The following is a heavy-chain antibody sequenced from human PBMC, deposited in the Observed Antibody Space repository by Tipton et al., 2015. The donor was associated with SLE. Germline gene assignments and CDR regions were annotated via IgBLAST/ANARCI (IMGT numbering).Heavy chain of an antibody. J-gene: IGHJ5*02. CDR2: ISGSGGST. D-gene: IGHD3-22*01. Sequence: GSLRLSCAASGFTFSSYAMGWVRQAPGKGLEWVSAISGSGGSTYYADSVKGRFTISRDNSKNTLYLQMNSLRAEDTAVYYCAKDPLDTYYYDSSGPNWFDPWGQGTLVTVSS. CDR3: AKDPLDTYYYDSSGPNWFDP. CDR1: GFTFSSYA. V-gene: IGHV3-23*01.